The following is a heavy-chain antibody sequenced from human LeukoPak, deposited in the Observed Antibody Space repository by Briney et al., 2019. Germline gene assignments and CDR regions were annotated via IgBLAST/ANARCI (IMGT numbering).Heavy chain of an antibody. CDR1: GGTFSSYA. D-gene: IGHD5-12*01. Sequence: ASVKVSCKASGGTFSSYAISWVRQAPGQGLEWMGRIIPILGIANYAQKFQGRVTITADKSTSTAYMELSSLRSEDTAVYYCARELVATTLNPLERYFDYWGQGTLVTVSS. CDR2: IIPILGIA. CDR3: ARELVATTLNPLERYFDY. V-gene: IGHV1-69*04. J-gene: IGHJ4*02.